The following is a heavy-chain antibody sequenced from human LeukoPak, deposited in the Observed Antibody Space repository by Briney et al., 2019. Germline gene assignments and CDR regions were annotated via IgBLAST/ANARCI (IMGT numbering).Heavy chain of an antibody. CDR3: VKVSSTVGATYFDS. Sequence: GGSLRLSCAASGFTFSSYAMHWVRQAPGKGLDYISGITNNGDTTYHADSVKGIFTISRDNSKNALYLQMSNLRAEDTAVYYCVKVSSTVGATYFDSWGQGTLVTVSS. CDR2: ITNNGDTT. V-gene: IGHV3-64D*06. CDR1: GFTFSSYA. J-gene: IGHJ4*02. D-gene: IGHD1-26*01.